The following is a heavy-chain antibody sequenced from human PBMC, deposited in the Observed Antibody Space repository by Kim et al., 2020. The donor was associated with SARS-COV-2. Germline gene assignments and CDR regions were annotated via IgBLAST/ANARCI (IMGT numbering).Heavy chain of an antibody. CDR1: GFTFSRSW. D-gene: IGHD7-27*01. J-gene: IGHJ4*02. CDR2: XNSDGSST. CDR3: ARVGHLGADYWGAQLYYFDY. Sequence: GGSLRLSCAASGFTFSRSWMHWVRQAPGKGLVWVSRXNSDGSSTSYADSVKGRFTISRANAKKTLYLQMNSLRAEDTAVYYCARVGHLGADYWGAQLYYFDYWGQGTLVTVSS. V-gene: IGHV3-74*01.